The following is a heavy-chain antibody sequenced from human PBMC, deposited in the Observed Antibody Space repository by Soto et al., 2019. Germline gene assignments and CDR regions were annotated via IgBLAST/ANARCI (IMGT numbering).Heavy chain of an antibody. D-gene: IGHD3-22*01. CDR3: AKALDYDSSGYYYFDY. CDR1: GFTFDDYA. Sequence: EVQLVESGGGLVQSGRSLRLSCAASGFTFDDYAMHWVRQAPGKGLEWVSSISWNSGSIVYADSVKGRFTISRDNAKNSLFLQMSSLRPEDTALYYCAKALDYDSSGYYYFDYWGQGTLVTVSS. J-gene: IGHJ4*02. V-gene: IGHV3-9*01. CDR2: ISWNSGSI.